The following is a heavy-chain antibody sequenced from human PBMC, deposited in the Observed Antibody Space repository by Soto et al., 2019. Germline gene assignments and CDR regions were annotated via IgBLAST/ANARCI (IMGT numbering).Heavy chain of an antibody. V-gene: IGHV4-39*01. D-gene: IGHD2-21*02. Sequence: SETLSLTYTVSGGSISSYFWGWIRQPPGKGLEWIGSIYYSGSTYYNPSLKSRVTVSVDTSKNQFSLKLSSVTAADTAVYYCARHPSDFWFDPWGQGTLVTVSS. CDR1: GGSISSYF. J-gene: IGHJ5*02. CDR2: IYYSGST. CDR3: ARHPSDFWFDP.